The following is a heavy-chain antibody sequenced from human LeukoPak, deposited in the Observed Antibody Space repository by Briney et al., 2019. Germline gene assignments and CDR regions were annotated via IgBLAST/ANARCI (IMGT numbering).Heavy chain of an antibody. J-gene: IGHJ5*02. CDR2: ISAYNGNT. D-gene: IGHD2-2*01. V-gene: IGHV1-18*01. CDR3: ARVVPAAIRNWFDP. CDR1: GYTFTSYG. Sequence: ASVKVSCKASGYTFTSYGISWVRQAPGQGLEWMGWISAYNGNTNYAQKLQGRVTMTTDTSTSTDYMELRSLKSDDTAGYYCARVVPAAIRNWFDPWGQGTLVTVSS.